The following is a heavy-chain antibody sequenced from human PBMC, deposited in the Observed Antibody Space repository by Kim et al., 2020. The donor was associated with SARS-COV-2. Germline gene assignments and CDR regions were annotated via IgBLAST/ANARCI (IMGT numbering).Heavy chain of an antibody. Sequence: SETLSLTCTVSGGSISSSSYYWGWIRQPPGKGLEWIGSIYYSGSTYYNPSLKSRVTISVDTSKNQFSLKLSSVTAADTAVYYCARYSGPRGGGYWGQGTLVTVSS. CDR1: GGSISSSSYY. V-gene: IGHV4-39*01. D-gene: IGHD3-16*01. CDR3: ARYSGPRGGGY. CDR2: IYYSGST. J-gene: IGHJ4*02.